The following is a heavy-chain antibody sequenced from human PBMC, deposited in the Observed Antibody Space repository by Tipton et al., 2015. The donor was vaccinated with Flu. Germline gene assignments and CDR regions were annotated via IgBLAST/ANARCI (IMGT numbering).Heavy chain of an antibody. CDR2: IYSGGST. D-gene: IGHD3-10*01. J-gene: IGHJ2*01. CDR3: ARATYYYGSGSYSSPGWYFDL. V-gene: IGHV3-66*01. Sequence: SLRLSCAASGFTVSSNYMSWVRQAPGKGLEWVSVIYSGGSTYYADSVKGRFTISRDNSKNTLYLQMNSLRAEDTAVYYCARATYYYGSGSYSSPGWYFDLWGRGTLVTVSS. CDR1: GFTVSSNY.